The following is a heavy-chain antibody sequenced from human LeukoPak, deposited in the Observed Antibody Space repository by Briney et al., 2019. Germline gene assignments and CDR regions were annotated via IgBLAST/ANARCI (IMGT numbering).Heavy chain of an antibody. J-gene: IGHJ3*02. Sequence: GGSPRLSCAASGFTFSSYAMSWVRPAPGTGLEWVSPISGSGGSTYYADSVKGRFTISRDNSKNTLYLQMNSLRAEDTAVYYCANQGNYYGSGSYFDIWGQGTMVTVSS. CDR2: ISGSGGST. CDR3: ANQGNYYGSGSYFDI. V-gene: IGHV3-23*01. D-gene: IGHD3-10*01. CDR1: GFTFSSYA.